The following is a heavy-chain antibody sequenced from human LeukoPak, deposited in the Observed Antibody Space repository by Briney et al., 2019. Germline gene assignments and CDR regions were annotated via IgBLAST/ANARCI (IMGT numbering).Heavy chain of an antibody. CDR1: GFTFSSHW. J-gene: IGHJ4*02. D-gene: IGHD3-10*01. Sequence: GGSLRLSCAGSGFTFSSHWIGWVRQAPGKGLEWVSAISGSGGSTYYADSVKGRFTISRDNSKNTLYLQMNSLRAEDTAVYYCANLDPPRQLWFGELRRGYWGQGTLVTVSS. V-gene: IGHV3-23*01. CDR2: ISGSGGST. CDR3: ANLDPPRQLWFGELRRGY.